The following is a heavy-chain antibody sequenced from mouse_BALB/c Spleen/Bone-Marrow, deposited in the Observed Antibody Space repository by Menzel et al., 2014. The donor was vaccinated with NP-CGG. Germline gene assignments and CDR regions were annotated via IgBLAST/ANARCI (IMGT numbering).Heavy chain of an antibody. J-gene: IGHJ4*01. CDR2: ISSGGSYT. CDR1: GFTFSNYG. CDR3: ARLNPDYAMDY. Sequence: EVQGVESGGDLVKPGGSLELSCAASGFTFSNYGMSWVRQTPDKRLEWVATISSGGSYTYFPDSVKGRFTISRDNAKNTLYLQMNSLKSEDAAMYYCARLNPDYAMDYWGQGTSVTVSS. V-gene: IGHV5-6*01. D-gene: IGHD1-3*01.